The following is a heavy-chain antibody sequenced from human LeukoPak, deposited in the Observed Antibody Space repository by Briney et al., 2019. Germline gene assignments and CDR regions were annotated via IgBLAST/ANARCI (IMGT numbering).Heavy chain of an antibody. J-gene: IGHJ4*02. D-gene: IGHD2-2*01. CDR3: ARLSSSAWNSFDF. V-gene: IGHV4-59*08. Sequence: SETLSLTCSVSGDSISTYHWSWIRQAPGKGLEWIGSMSYTESTDYNPSVKSRVTISVDSSKNQFSLKLSSLTAADTAVYHCARLSSSAWNSFDFWGQGTLVTVSS. CDR1: GDSISTYH. CDR2: MSYTEST.